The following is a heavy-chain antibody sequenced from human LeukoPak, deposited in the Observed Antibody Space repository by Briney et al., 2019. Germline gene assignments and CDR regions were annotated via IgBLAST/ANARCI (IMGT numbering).Heavy chain of an antibody. D-gene: IGHD3-22*01. V-gene: IGHV3-30*02. CDR3: AKDTLRSAEGYF. Sequence: GGSLRLSCATSGVTFSKYSMQWVRQAPGKGLEWVAFVRFDTSQIYYADSVKGRFTISRDNSKSTLYLQMDSLRAEDTAVYYCAKDTLRSAEGYFWGQGILVTVSS. J-gene: IGHJ4*02. CDR1: GVTFSKYS. CDR2: VRFDTSQI.